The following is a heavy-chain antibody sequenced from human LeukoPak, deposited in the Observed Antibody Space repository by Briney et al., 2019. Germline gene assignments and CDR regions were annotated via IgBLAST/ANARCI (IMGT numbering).Heavy chain of an antibody. V-gene: IGHV4-34*01. Sequence: PSETLSLTCAVYGGSFSGYYWSWIRQPPGKGLEWIGEINHSGSTNYNPSLKSRVTISVDTSKNQFSLKLSSVTAADTAVYYCARHGYGNYYDSSGYYFLDYWGQGTLVTVSS. CDR1: GGSFSGYY. CDR3: ARHGYGNYYDSSGYYFLDY. D-gene: IGHD3-22*01. J-gene: IGHJ4*02. CDR2: INHSGST.